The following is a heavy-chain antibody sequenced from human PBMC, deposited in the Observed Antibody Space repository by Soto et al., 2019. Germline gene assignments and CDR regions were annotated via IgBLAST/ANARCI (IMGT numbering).Heavy chain of an antibody. CDR3: AKGTLFSSSPDQNYYYYYGMDV. D-gene: IGHD6-19*01. CDR2: ISYDGSNK. CDR1: GFTFSSYG. J-gene: IGHJ6*02. V-gene: IGHV3-30*18. Sequence: GGSLRLSCAASGFTFSSYGMHWVRQAPGKGLEWVAVISYDGSNKYYADSVKGRFTISRDNSKNTLYLQMNSLRAEDTAVYYCAKGTLFSSSPDQNYYYYYGMDVWGQGTTVTVSS.